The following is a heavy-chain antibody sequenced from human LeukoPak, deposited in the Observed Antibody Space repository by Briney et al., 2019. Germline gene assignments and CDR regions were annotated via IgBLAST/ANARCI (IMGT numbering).Heavy chain of an antibody. D-gene: IGHD2-2*01. CDR3: AKDRATLVVPASSPTNWFDP. CDR1: GFTFRSYA. V-gene: IGHV3-23*01. CDR2: TTGGGDRT. J-gene: IGHJ5*02. Sequence: PGGSLRLSCAASGFTFRSYAMHWVRLAPGKGLEWVSATTGGGDRTYYADSVKGRFTISRDNSKNTFYLQMNSLRADDTAVYYCAKDRATLVVPASSPTNWFDPWGQGTLVTVSS.